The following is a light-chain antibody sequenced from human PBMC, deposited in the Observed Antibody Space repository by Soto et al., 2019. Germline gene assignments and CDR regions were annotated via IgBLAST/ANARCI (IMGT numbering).Light chain of an antibody. CDR2: GAS. V-gene: IGKV3-20*01. Sequence: EIVMTQSRSTLSVSPGVRSTLSCRASQSVSSNLAWYQQRTGQAPRLIIYGASSRATGIPDRFSGSGYGTDVILTLSRLETADFAVYYCQQYGSSPITFGQGTRLEIK. CDR3: QQYGSSPIT. CDR1: QSVSSN. J-gene: IGKJ5*01.